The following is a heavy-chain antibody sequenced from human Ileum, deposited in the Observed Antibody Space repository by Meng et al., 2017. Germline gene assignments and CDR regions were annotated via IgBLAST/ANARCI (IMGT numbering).Heavy chain of an antibody. V-gene: IGHV4-4*07. Sequence: SETLSLTCTVSGDSISTYYWSWVRQPAGKGLEWIGRIYSSGTTIYNPSLKSRVTMSVDASKNQFSLKMTSATAADTAIYYCARVLRFGDLAYFDYWGQGTLVTGSS. J-gene: IGHJ4*02. D-gene: IGHD3-10*01. CDR3: ARVLRFGDLAYFDY. CDR2: IYSSGTT. CDR1: GDSISTYY.